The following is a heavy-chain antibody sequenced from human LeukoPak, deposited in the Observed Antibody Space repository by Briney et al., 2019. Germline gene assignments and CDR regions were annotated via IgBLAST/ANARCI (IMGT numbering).Heavy chain of an antibody. CDR3: TRDPLYGALDS. CDR2: IQPDGSQG. J-gene: IGHJ4*02. D-gene: IGHD4-17*01. Sequence: GGSLRLSCAASGFTFSSYWMSWVRQAPGKGLEWVANIQPDGSQGSYVDSVKGRFIISRDNAKKSLYLQMNSLRAEDTAVYYCTRDPLYGALDSWGQGTLVTVSS. V-gene: IGHV3-7*01. CDR1: GFTFSSYW.